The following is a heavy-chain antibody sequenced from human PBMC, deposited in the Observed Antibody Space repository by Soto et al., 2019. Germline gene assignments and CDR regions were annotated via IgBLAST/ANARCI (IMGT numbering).Heavy chain of an antibody. Sequence: QVQLQESGPGLVNPSGTLSLTCAVSGASINRDNWWTWVRPPPGKGLEWIGDIYHTGTTNYDSYPRRRATISRDEAQNHLSISPSTVAAADTAVYYCAGSGHCWGHGTLVDASS. CDR2: IYHTGTT. CDR3: AGSGHC. J-gene: IGHJ4*01. V-gene: IGHV4-4*02. D-gene: IGHD3-10*01. CDR1: GASINRDNW.